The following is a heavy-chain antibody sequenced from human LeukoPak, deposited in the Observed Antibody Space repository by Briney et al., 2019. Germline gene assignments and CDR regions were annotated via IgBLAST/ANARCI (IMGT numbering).Heavy chain of an antibody. D-gene: IGHD3-10*01. CDR3: ARVSYYYGGDY. J-gene: IGHJ4*02. V-gene: IGHV4-39*07. CDR1: GGSISSSNYY. CDR2: INHSGST. Sequence: PSETLSLTCTVSGGSISSSNYYWDWIRQPPGKGLEWIGEINHSGSTNYNPSLKSRVTISVDMSKNQFSLKLSSVTAADTAVYYCARVSYYYGGDYWGQGTLVTVSS.